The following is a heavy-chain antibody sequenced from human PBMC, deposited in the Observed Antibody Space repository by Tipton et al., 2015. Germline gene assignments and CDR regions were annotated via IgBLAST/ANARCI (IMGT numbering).Heavy chain of an antibody. Sequence: TLSLTCTVSGGSISSYYWSWIRQPPGKGLEWIGYIYYSGRTTYNPSLKSRVTISVDTSKNQFSLKLSSVTAADTAVYYCARLGRWLEVDFWGQGTLVTVSS. D-gene: IGHD5-24*01. CDR3: ARLGRWLEVDF. J-gene: IGHJ4*02. V-gene: IGHV4-59*01. CDR1: GGSISSYY. CDR2: IYYSGRT.